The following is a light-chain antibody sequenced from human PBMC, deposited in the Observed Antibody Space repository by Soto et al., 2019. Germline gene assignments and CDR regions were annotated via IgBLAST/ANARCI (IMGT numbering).Light chain of an antibody. J-gene: IGKJ5*01. CDR3: QQRSNWTLIT. V-gene: IGKV3-11*01. Sequence: EIVLTQSPATLSLSPGERATLSCRASQSISSYLAWYQQKPGQAPRLLIYDSPNRANGIQARFSGSGSGTDFTLTISSLEPEDCAVYYCQQRSNWTLITFEHVTRVEI. CDR1: QSISSY. CDR2: DSP.